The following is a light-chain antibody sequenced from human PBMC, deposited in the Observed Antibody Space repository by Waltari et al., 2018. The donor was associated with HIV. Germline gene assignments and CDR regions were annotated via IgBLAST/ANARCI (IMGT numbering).Light chain of an antibody. CDR3: QSDDSSLSAWV. CDR2: GNT. CDR1: SSNIGADYY. Sequence: QSVLTQPPSLSGAPGQTVTISCTGTSSNIGADYYVHWYQQPPGTAPKRLIYGNTIRPSGVPARFPLSKSGTSASLSITGLHADDEADYYCQSDDSSLSAWVFGGVTKLTVL. J-gene: IGLJ3*02. V-gene: IGLV1-40*01.